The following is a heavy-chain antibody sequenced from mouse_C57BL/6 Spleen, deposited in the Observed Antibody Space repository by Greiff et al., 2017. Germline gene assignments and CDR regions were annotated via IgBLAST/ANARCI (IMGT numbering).Heavy chain of an antibody. CDR2: IRNKANNHAT. V-gene: IGHV6-6*01. CDR1: GFTFSDAW. CDR3: TPRSMISYAMDY. J-gene: IGHJ4*01. D-gene: IGHD2-3*01. Sequence: EVKVEESGGGLVQPGGSMKLSCAASGFTFSDAWMDWVRQSPEKGLEWVAEIRNKANNHATYYAESVKGRFTISRDDSKSSVYLQMNSLRAEDTGIYYCTPRSMISYAMDYWGQGTSVTVSS.